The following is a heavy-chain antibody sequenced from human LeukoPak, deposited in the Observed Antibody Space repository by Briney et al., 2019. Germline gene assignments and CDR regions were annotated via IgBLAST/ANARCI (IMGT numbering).Heavy chain of an antibody. CDR3: ARPYYYDSRIDP. CDR2: MYYSGST. J-gene: IGHJ5*02. CDR1: GGSISSGDYY. Sequence: PSETLSLTCTVSGGSISSGDYYWSWIRQPPGKGLEWIGYMYYSGSTYYNPSLKSRATISLDTSKNQFSLKLSSVTAADTAVYYCARPYYYDSRIDPLGQGSLVTASS. D-gene: IGHD3-22*01. V-gene: IGHV4-30-4*01.